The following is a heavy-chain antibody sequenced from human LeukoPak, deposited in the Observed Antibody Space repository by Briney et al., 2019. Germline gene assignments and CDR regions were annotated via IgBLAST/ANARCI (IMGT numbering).Heavy chain of an antibody. V-gene: IGHV3-30*18. J-gene: IGHJ4*02. CDR2: TSFDGSYK. Sequence: GGSERLSCAASGFTFSSYGMHWVRQAPGKGLEWVAMTSFDGSYKNYADSEKGRFTISRDNSKNSLYLQMNSLRAEDTAVYYCAKEFSGYLASFEYGGPETGDTVSS. D-gene: IGHD3-22*01. CDR1: GFTFSSYG. CDR3: AKEFSGYLASFEY.